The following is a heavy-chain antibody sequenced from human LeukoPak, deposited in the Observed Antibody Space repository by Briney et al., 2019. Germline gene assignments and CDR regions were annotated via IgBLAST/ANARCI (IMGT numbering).Heavy chain of an antibody. D-gene: IGHD5-18*01. J-gene: IGHJ4*02. CDR3: AKDVAPVDTAMVTPDY. Sequence: PGRSLRLSCAASGFSFSSYGMHWVRQAPGKGLEWVAVISYDGSNKYYADSVKGRFTISRDNSKNTLYLQMNGLRAEDTAVYYCAKDVAPVDTAMVTPDYWGQGTLVTVSS. CDR2: ISYDGSNK. CDR1: GFSFSSYG. V-gene: IGHV3-30*18.